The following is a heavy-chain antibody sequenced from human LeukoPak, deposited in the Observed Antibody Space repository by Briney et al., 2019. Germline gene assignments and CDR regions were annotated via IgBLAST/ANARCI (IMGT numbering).Heavy chain of an antibody. D-gene: IGHD3-22*01. J-gene: IGHJ6*03. CDR3: ARSASRIYYYDSSGYYMDV. V-gene: IGHV3-30*04. CDR1: GFTFSSYA. CDR2: ISYDGSNK. Sequence: PGGSLRLSCAASGFTFSSYAMHWVRQAPGKGLEWVAVISYDGSNKYYADSVKGRFTISRDNSKNTLYLQMNSLRAEDTAVYYCARSASRIYYYDSSGYYMDVWGKGTTVTVSS.